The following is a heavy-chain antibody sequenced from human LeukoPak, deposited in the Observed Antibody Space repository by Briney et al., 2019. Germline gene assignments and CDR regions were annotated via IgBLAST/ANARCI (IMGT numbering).Heavy chain of an antibody. CDR3: ARSPYYDFWSGYLNWFDP. CDR1: GYTFTSYA. D-gene: IGHD3-3*01. CDR2: INTSTGNP. V-gene: IGHV7-4-1*02. Sequence: ASVKVSCKASGYTFTSYAMNWVRQAPGQGLEWMGWINTSTGNPTYAQGFTGRFVFSLDTSVSTAYLQISSLKAEGTAVYYCARSPYYDFWSGYLNWFDPWGQGTLVTVSS. J-gene: IGHJ5*02.